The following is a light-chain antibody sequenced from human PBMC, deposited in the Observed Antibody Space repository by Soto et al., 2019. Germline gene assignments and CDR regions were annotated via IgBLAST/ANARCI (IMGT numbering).Light chain of an antibody. CDR3: QQYGSSPT. CDR2: GAS. V-gene: IGKV3-20*01. CDR1: QSVSSSY. J-gene: IGKJ1*01. Sequence: EIVLTRSPGTLSLSPGERATLSCRASQSVSSSYLAWYQQKPGQAPRLLIYGASSRATGIPDRFSGSGSVTDFTLTISRLEPEDFAVYYCQQYGSSPTFGQGTKTEIK.